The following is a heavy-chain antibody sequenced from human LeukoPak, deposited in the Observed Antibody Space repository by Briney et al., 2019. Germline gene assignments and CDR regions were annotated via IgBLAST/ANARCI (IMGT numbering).Heavy chain of an antibody. D-gene: IGHD3-22*01. CDR1: GFSFSSYS. Sequence: PGGSLRLSCAASGFSFSSYSFNWVRQAPGKGLEWDSSINTVSSYIYYADSLKGRFTISRDNAKNSVYLQVDSLRAEDSAVYYCARLRRNTDSSGFFYYYDYWGQGTLVTVSS. V-gene: IGHV3-21*06. CDR2: INTVSSYI. CDR3: ARLRRNTDSSGFFYYYDY. J-gene: IGHJ4*02.